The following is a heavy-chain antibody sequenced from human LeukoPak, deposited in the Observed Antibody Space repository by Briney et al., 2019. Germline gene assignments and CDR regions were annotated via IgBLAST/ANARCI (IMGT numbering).Heavy chain of an antibody. D-gene: IGHD3-3*01. CDR2: ISSSSSTI. CDR3: ARDRSGFDY. V-gene: IGHV3-48*01. CDR1: GFTFSSYS. J-gene: IGHJ4*02. Sequence: GGSLRLSCAASGFTFSSYSMNWVRQAPGKGLEWVSYISSSSSTIYHADSVKGRFTISRDNAKNSLYLQMNSLRAEDTAVYYCARDRSGFDYWGQGTLVTVSS.